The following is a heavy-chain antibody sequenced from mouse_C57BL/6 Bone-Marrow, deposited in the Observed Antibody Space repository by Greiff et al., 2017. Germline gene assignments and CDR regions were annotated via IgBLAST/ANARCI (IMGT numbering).Heavy chain of an antibody. Sequence: EVQLVESGGGLVQPGGSLKLSCAASGFTFSDYYMYWVRQTPEKRLEWVAYISNGGGSTYYPDTVKGRFTISRDNAKNTLYLQMSRLKSQDTAMYYCARQRYYGGYAMDYWGQGTSVTVSS. V-gene: IGHV5-12*01. CDR1: GFTFSDYY. J-gene: IGHJ4*01. CDR3: ARQRYYGGYAMDY. CDR2: ISNGGGST. D-gene: IGHD1-1*01.